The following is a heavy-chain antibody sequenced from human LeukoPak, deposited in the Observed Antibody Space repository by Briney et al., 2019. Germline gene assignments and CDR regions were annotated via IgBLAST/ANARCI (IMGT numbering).Heavy chain of an antibody. V-gene: IGHV3-23*01. CDR2: ISGSGGST. D-gene: IGHD5-12*01. CDR3: ARSGGYSGYDWGGLLDYMDV. CDR1: GFTFSSYA. Sequence: GGSLRLSCVASGFTFSSYAMSWVRQAPGKGLEWVSAISGSGGSTYYADSVKGRFTISRDNSKNTLYLQMNSLRAEDTAVYYCARSGGYSGYDWGGLLDYMDVWGKGTTVTVSS. J-gene: IGHJ6*03.